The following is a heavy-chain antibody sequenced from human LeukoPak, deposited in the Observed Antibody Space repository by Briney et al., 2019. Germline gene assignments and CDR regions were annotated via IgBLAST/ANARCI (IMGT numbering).Heavy chain of an antibody. V-gene: IGHV3-7*01. Sequence: GGSLRLSCAASGFTFSSYWMSWVRQAPGKGLEWVAIIKQDGSETQYVDSVKGRLTISRDNAQNSLYLQINNLRAEDTAVYYCAGGQGYLIELWGQGTLVTVSS. CDR2: IKQDGSET. D-gene: IGHD2-15*01. CDR3: AGGQGYLIEL. CDR1: GFTFSSYW. J-gene: IGHJ4*02.